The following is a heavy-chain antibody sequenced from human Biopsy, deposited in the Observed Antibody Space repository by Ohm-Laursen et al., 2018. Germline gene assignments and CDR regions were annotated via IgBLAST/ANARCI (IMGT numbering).Heavy chain of an antibody. V-gene: IGHV1-24*01. CDR1: GYTLTDLS. CDR3: AADINVWNVNY. J-gene: IGHJ4*02. D-gene: IGHD1-1*01. Sequence: ASVKVSCKVSGYTLTDLSMHWVRQAPGQGLEWMGGFVPENGRIVYSQKFQGRVTMTEDTSTNTAYMEVWRLRSDDTAVYYCAADINVWNVNYWGQGTQVIVSS. CDR2: FVPENGRI.